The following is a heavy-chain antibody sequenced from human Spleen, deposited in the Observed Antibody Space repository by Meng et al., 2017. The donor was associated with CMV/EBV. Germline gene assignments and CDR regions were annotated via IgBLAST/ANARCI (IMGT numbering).Heavy chain of an antibody. J-gene: IGHJ4*02. CDR2: IHHSGST. CDR1: GSSISTGYY. D-gene: IGHD3-22*01. Sequence: SETLSLTCTVSGSSISTGYYWGWIRQPPGKGLEWIASIHHSGSTYYNPSLKSRVTISLDMSKNQFSLKLTSVTAADTAVYYCARMYYYDSSGYCDYWGQGTLVTVSS. CDR3: ARMYYYDSSGYCDY. V-gene: IGHV4-38-2*02.